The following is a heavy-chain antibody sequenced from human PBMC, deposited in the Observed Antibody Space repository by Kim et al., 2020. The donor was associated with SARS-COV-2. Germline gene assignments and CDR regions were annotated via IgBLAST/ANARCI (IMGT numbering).Heavy chain of an antibody. CDR1: GFTFSSYA. Sequence: GGSLRLSCAASGFTFSSYAMSWVRQAPGKGLEWVSAISGSGGSTYYADSVKGRFTISRDNSKNTLYLQMNSLRAEDTAVYYCAKENGGVATYLGWDWFDPWGQGTLVTVSS. CDR3: AKENGGVATYLGWDWFDP. V-gene: IGHV3-23*01. J-gene: IGHJ5*02. D-gene: IGHD5-12*01. CDR2: ISGSGGST.